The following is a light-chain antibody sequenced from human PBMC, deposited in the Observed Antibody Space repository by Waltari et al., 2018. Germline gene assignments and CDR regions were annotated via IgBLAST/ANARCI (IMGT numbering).Light chain of an antibody. CDR1: QSVSSSY. CDR2: GAS. CDR3: QQYGSSPPDT. Sequence: EIVLTQSPGTLSLSPGERATLSCRASQSVSSSYLAWYQQKPGQAPRLLIYGASSRATGIPDRFSGSASGTDFTLTISRLEPEDFAVYYCQQYGSSPPDTFGGGTKVEIK. J-gene: IGKJ4*01. V-gene: IGKV3-20*01.